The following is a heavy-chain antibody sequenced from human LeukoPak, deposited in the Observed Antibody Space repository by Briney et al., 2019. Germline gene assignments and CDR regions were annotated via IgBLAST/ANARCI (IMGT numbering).Heavy chain of an antibody. CDR3: AKGALRSRYMDV. Sequence: GGSLRLSCAASGFTFSSYGMHWVRQAPGKGLEWVAFIRYDGSNKYYADSVKGRFTISRDNSKNTLFLQMNSLRAEDTAVYYCAKGALRSRYMDVWGKGTTVTISS. CDR1: GFTFSSYG. J-gene: IGHJ6*03. D-gene: IGHD4-17*01. CDR2: IRYDGSNK. V-gene: IGHV3-30*02.